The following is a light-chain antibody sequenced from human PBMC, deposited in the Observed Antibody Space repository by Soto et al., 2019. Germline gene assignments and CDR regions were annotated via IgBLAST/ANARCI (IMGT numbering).Light chain of an antibody. CDR3: AAWDDSLIGFYV. CDR1: SSNIGSNT. J-gene: IGLJ1*01. Sequence: SVLTQPPSVSGTPGQRVTVSCSGSSSNIGSNTVSWYQQLPGTAPKLLIYNTNQRPSGVPDRFSGSKSGTSASLAIRGLQSEDEAEYYCAAWDDSLIGFYVFGAGTKVTVL. CDR2: NTN. V-gene: IGLV1-44*01.